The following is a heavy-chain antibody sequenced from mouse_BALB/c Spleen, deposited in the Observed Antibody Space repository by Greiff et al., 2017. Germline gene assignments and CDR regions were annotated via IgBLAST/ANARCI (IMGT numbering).Heavy chain of an antibody. CDR3: ARNYGYY. Sequence: DVMLVESGGGLVKPGGSLKLSCAASGFTFSSYAMSWVRQTPEKRLEWVASISSGGSTYYPDSVKGRFTISRDNARNILYLQMSSLRSEDTAMYYCARNYGYYWGQGTTLTVSS. D-gene: IGHD1-2*01. CDR1: GFTFSSYA. J-gene: IGHJ2*01. V-gene: IGHV5-6-5*01. CDR2: ISSGGST.